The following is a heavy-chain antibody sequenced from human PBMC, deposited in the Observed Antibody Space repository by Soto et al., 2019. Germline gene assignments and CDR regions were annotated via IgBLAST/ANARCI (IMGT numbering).Heavy chain of an antibody. CDR3: ARAVCDPLYYLDY. V-gene: IGHV4-59*08. CDR1: SDSISSYY. CDR2: TDYSGNT. J-gene: IGHJ4*02. Sequence: QVQLQESGPGLVRPSETLSLTCTVSSDSISSYYWIWIRQSPGKGLEWIGYTDYSGNTNYNPSLKSRVTISGATSKNQFSLRLSSVTAADTAVYYCARAVCDPLYYLDYWGQGTLVTVSS. D-gene: IGHD6-19*01.